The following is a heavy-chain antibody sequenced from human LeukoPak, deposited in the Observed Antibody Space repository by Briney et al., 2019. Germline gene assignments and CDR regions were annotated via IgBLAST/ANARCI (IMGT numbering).Heavy chain of an antibody. D-gene: IGHD3-22*01. CDR3: ARIHYYDTKIDY. CDR2: VYHSGTT. J-gene: IGHJ4*02. Sequence: PSQTLSLTCTVSGGSISSGGYYWSWIRQHPGKGLEWIGCVYHSGTTYYSPSLKSRVTISVDTSKNQFSLKLRSVTAADTAVYYCARIHYYDTKIDYWGQGTLVTVSS. CDR1: GGSISSGGYY. V-gene: IGHV4-31*03.